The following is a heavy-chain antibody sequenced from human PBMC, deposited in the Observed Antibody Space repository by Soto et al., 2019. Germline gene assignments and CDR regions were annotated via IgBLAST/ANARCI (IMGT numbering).Heavy chain of an antibody. V-gene: IGHV4-4*02. Sequence: QVQLQESGPGLVKPSGTLSLTCAVSSGSITSSNWWSWVRHTAGKGLEWIGEIYHSGSTNYNPSLKSRVTISVDKSTNQFSLKVTSVTAADTAVYYCARVTGTILFDYWGQGTLVTVSS. J-gene: IGHJ4*02. CDR3: ARVTGTILFDY. CDR1: SGSITSSNW. CDR2: IYHSGST. D-gene: IGHD3-10*01.